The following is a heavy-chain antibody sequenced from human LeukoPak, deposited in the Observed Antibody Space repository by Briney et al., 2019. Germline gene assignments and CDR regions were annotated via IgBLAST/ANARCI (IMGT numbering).Heavy chain of an antibody. J-gene: IGHJ6*03. Sequence: PGGSLRLSCAASASTVSSYWMNWLRQAPGKGLEWVAIVNQDGSRNYYVDSVKGRFTISRDNAENSLYLQMNSLRAEDTAVYFCARDRGYCTSTDCYGYYYFMDVWGKGTTVTVSS. CDR3: ARDRGYCTSTDCYGYYYFMDV. D-gene: IGHD2-2*01. CDR2: VNQDGSRN. V-gene: IGHV3-7*01. CDR1: ASTVSSYW.